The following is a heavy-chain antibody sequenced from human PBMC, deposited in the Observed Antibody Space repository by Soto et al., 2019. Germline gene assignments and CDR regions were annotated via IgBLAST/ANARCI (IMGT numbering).Heavy chain of an antibody. CDR3: ARYHYYYCMDV. CDR2: MNPNSGNT. V-gene: IGHV1-8*01. CDR1: GYTFTTYD. Sequence: QVQLVQSGAEVRKPGASVKVSCKASGYTFTTYDINWVRQATGQGLEWMGWMNPNSGNTVYAQKFQGRVTMTRNTSINTAYMELTSLTSDDTAVYYCARYHYYYCMDVWVQGTTVTVSS. D-gene: IGHD3-22*01. J-gene: IGHJ6*02.